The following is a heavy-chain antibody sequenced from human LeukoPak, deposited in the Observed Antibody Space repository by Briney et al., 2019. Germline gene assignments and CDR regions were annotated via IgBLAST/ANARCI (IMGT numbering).Heavy chain of an antibody. V-gene: IGHV4-59*01. Sequence: PETLSLTCTVSGDSISNYYWSWIRQPPRKGLDWISYIFNSVGTSYHPSPKSRVTISIAASTNQFSLNLSSVAAAATAVYYCARVFDYWGQGTLVTVSS. CDR1: GDSISNYY. J-gene: IGHJ4*02. CDR3: ARVFDY. CDR2: IFNSVGT.